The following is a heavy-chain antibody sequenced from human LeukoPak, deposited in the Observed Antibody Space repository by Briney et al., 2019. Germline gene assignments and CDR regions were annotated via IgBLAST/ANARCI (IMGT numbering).Heavy chain of an antibody. D-gene: IGHD6-13*01. V-gene: IGHV4-34*01. CDR3: ARGRGDSSSWYDAFDI. CDR1: GGSFSGYY. CDR2: IHHSGST. Sequence: SETLSLTCAVYGGSFSGYYWSWIRQPPGKGLEWIGEIHHSGSTNYNPSLKSRVTISVDTSKNQFSLKLSSVTAADTAVYYCARGRGDSSSWYDAFDIWGQGAMVTVSS. J-gene: IGHJ3*02.